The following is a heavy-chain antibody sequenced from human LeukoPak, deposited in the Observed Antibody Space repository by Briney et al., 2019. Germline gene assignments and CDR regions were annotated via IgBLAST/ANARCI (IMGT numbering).Heavy chain of an antibody. CDR2: IYYSGSP. CDR1: GASIGNYY. J-gene: IGHJ4*02. Sequence: SETLSLTCTVSGASIGNYYWAWIRQPPGKGLECIGSIYYSGSPYYNPSLKSRVTISVDTSKNQFSLRLSSVTAADTAVYYCATWRTAKTGFDYWGQGTLVTVSS. CDR3: ATWRTAKTGFDY. D-gene: IGHD1-1*01. V-gene: IGHV4-39*01.